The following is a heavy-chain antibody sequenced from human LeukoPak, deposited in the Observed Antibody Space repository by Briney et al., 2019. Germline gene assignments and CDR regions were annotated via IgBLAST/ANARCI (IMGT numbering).Heavy chain of an antibody. Sequence: PSETLSLTYTVSGYSISSGYYWGWIRQPPGKGLEWIGEINHSGSTNYNPSLKSRVTISVDTSKNQFSLKLSSVTAADTAVYYCARLRYCTNGVCPWGQGTLVTVSS. CDR2: INHSGST. V-gene: IGHV4-38-2*02. CDR1: GYSISSGYY. J-gene: IGHJ5*02. CDR3: ARLRYCTNGVCP. D-gene: IGHD2-8*01.